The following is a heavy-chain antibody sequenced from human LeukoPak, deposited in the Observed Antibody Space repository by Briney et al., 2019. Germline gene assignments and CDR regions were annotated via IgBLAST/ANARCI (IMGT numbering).Heavy chain of an antibody. CDR1: GFTFSRFA. D-gene: IGHD2-21*02. Sequence: GGSLRLSCAASGFTFSRFAMHWVRQAPGKGLEYASSISSNGGNTYYANSVKGRFTISRDNSLNTLSLQMGSLRVEDMAVYYCARGQAVVTTWDSFDSWGQGTLVTVSS. V-gene: IGHV3-64*01. J-gene: IGHJ4*02. CDR3: ARGQAVVTTWDSFDS. CDR2: ISSNGGNT.